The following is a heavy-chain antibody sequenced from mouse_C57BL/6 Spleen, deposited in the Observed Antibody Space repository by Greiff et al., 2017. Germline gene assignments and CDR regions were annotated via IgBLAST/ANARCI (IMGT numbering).Heavy chain of an antibody. D-gene: IGHD1-1*01. V-gene: IGHV1-55*01. CDR1: GYTFTSYW. CDR3: AREGDGPGYAMDC. CDR2: IYPGSGST. J-gene: IGHJ4*01. Sequence: QVQLQQPGAELVKPGASVKMSCKASGYTFTSYWITWVKQRPGQGLEWIGDIYPGSGSTNYNEKFKSKATLTVDTSSSTAYMQLSSLTSEDSAVYYGAREGDGPGYAMDCWGQGTSVTVSS.